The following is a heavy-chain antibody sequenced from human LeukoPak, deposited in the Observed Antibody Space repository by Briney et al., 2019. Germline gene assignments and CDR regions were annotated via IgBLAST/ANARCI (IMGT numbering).Heavy chain of an antibody. CDR1: GYTFTGYY. J-gene: IGHJ6*02. CDR2: INPNSGGT. Sequence: ASVKVSCKASGYTFTGYYMHWVRQAPGQGLEWMGWINPNSGGTNYAQKFQGRVTMTRNTSISTAYMELSSLRSEDTAVYYCARGRGLPTYYDFWSGYFPDPYYYYYYGMDVWGQGTTVTVSS. CDR3: ARGRGLPTYYDFWSGYFPDPYYYYYYGMDV. V-gene: IGHV1-2*02. D-gene: IGHD3-3*01.